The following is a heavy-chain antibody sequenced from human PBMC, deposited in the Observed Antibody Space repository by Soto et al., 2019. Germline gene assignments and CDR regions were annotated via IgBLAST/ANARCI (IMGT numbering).Heavy chain of an antibody. CDR2: IYYSGST. CDR3: ARGVASRSGSTLYYYGMYV. V-gene: IGHV4-30-4*01. J-gene: IGHJ6*02. CDR1: GGSISSGDYY. D-gene: IGHD3-22*01. Sequence: PSETLSLTCTVSGGSISSGDYYWSWIRQSPGKGLEWIGYIYYSGSTYYNPPLKSRVTISVDTSKNQFSLNLSSVTAADTAVYYCARGVASRSGSTLYYYGMYVWGQGTTVTVSS.